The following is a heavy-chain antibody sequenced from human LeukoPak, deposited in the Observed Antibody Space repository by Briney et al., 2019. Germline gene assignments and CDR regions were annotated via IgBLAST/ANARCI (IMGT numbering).Heavy chain of an antibody. CDR3: ASPNPVWLLEGAAYFDY. CDR1: GGSFSGYY. D-gene: IGHD5-18*01. J-gene: IGHJ4*02. Sequence: SETLSLTCAVYGGSFSGYYWSWIRQPPGKGLEWIGEINHSGSTNYNPSLKSRVTISVDTSKNQFSLKLSSVTAADTAVYYCASPNPVWLLEGAAYFDYWGQGTLVTVSS. V-gene: IGHV4-34*01. CDR2: INHSGST.